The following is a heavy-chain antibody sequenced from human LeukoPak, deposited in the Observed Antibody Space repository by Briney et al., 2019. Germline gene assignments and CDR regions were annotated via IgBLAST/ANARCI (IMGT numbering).Heavy chain of an antibody. CDR1: GFTFNSHG. V-gene: IGHV3-33*07. J-gene: IGHJ4*02. CDR3: ANWGRTTDYDFWSGSGPTD. Sequence: GRSLRLSCAASGFTFNSHGMYWVRQAPGKGLEWVAVIWYDGSEKNYVESVKGRFTISRDNSKNTLYLQMNSLRAEDTAVYYCANWGRTTDYDFWSGSGPTDWGQGTLVTVSS. CDR2: IWYDGSEK. D-gene: IGHD3-3*01.